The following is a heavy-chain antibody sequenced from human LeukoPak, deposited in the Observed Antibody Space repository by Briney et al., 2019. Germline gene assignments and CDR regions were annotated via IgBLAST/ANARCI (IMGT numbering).Heavy chain of an antibody. J-gene: IGHJ4*02. CDR1: GYTFTGYY. Sequence: ASVKVSCKASGYTFTGYYMHWVRPAPGQGLEWMGWINPNSGGTNYAQKFQGRVTMTRDTSISTAYMELSRLRSDDTAVYYCASGIGYCTNGVCYTGFDYWGQGTLVTVSS. D-gene: IGHD2-8*01. V-gene: IGHV1-2*02. CDR3: ASGIGYCTNGVCYTGFDY. CDR2: INPNSGGT.